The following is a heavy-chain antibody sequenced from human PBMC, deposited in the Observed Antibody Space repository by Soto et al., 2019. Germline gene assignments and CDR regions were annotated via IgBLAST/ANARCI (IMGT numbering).Heavy chain of an antibody. V-gene: IGHV3-33*01. CDR1: GFSFSNYG. J-gene: IGHJ6*02. D-gene: IGHD6-13*01. CDR3: ARDRSSSWYWGRDGMDV. CDR2: IWYDGSNK. Sequence: QVQLVESGGGVVQPGRSLRLSCAASGFSFSNYGMHWVRQAPGKGLEWVAIIWYDGSNKYYADSVKGRFTISRDNSKNPLYLQMNSLRAEDTAVYYCARDRSSSWYWGRDGMDVWGQGTTVTVSS.